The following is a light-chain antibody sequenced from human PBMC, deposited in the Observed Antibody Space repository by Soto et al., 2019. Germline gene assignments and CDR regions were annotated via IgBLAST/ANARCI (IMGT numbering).Light chain of an antibody. J-gene: IGKJ1*01. V-gene: IGKV1-5*03. CDR3: QQYSSYWT. CDR1: QSISTW. Sequence: DIQMPQSPSTLPASVGDRVTITCGASQSISTWLAWYQQKPGKAPNLLIYKASYLASGIPSRFSGGGSGTEFTLTISSLQPDDFATYYCQQYSSYWTFGQGTKVDIK. CDR2: KAS.